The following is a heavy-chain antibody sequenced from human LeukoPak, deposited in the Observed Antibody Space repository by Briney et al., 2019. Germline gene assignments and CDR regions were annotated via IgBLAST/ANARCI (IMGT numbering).Heavy chain of an antibody. J-gene: IGHJ4*02. Sequence: GGSLRLSCAASGFTFSSYSMNWVRQAPGKGPEWVSSISRSSSYIYYGDSVKGRFTISRDNAKNSLYLQMNSLRAEGTAVYYCARVVWGWDTAMPTPFDYWGQGTLVTVSS. CDR2: ISRSSSYI. D-gene: IGHD5-18*01. V-gene: IGHV3-21*01. CDR1: GFTFSSYS. CDR3: ARVVWGWDTAMPTPFDY.